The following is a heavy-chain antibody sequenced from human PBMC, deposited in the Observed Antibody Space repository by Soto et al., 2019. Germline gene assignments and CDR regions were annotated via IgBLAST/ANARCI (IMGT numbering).Heavy chain of an antibody. CDR3: ARLYSSSLSGFDY. J-gene: IGHJ4*02. CDR1: GGSISGTSYY. Sequence: SETLSLTCKVSGGSISGTSYYWGWIRQPPGKGLEWIASIYYNGNAHYNPSLKSRVTISVDTSTNQFSLNLSSVTAADTAVYYCARLYSSSLSGFDYWGQGTLVTVSS. CDR2: IYYNGNA. V-gene: IGHV4-39*01. D-gene: IGHD6-13*01.